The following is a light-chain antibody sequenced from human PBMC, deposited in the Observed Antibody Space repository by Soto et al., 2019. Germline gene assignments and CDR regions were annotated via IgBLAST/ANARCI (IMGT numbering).Light chain of an antibody. J-gene: IGLJ1*01. CDR2: GDV. CDR3: QSYDSSLTAYV. Sequence: QSVLTQPPSVSGAPGQRVTISCTGTSSNIGAGYDVHWYQQLPGKAPKLLIYGDVNRPSGVPDRFSGSKSGTSASLAISGLQAEDEADYYCQSYDSSLTAYVFGTGTKLTVL. CDR1: SSNIGAGYD. V-gene: IGLV1-40*01.